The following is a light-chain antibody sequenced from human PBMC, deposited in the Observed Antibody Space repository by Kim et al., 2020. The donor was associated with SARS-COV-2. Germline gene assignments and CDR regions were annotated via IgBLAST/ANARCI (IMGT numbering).Light chain of an antibody. CDR1: NIGSKS. Sequence: APGQTAKITCGGNNIGSKSVNWYQQKPGQAPVLVIYYDSDRPSGIPERFSGSNSGNTATLTISRVEAGDEADYYCQVWDSSSDPVVFGGGTQLTVL. CDR3: QVWDSSSDPVV. CDR2: YDS. J-gene: IGLJ2*01. V-gene: IGLV3-21*04.